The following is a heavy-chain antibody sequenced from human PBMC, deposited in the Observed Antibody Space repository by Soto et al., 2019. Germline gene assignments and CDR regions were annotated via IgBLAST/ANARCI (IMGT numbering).Heavy chain of an antibody. V-gene: IGHV1-69*10. J-gene: IGHJ5*02. Sequence: SVKVSCKASGYTFTSYGISWVRQAPGQGLEWMGWIIPIIGIINYAQKFQGRVTITADKFTGTAYMELTRLRSDDTAVYYCAGDPDSHYNDSHASSYPWGQGTLVTVSS. CDR1: GYTFTSYG. CDR2: IIPIIGII. D-gene: IGHD3-22*01. CDR3: AGDPDSHYNDSHASSYP.